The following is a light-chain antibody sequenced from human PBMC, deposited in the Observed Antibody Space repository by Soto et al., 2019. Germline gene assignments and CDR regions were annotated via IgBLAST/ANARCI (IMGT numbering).Light chain of an antibody. CDR3: SSYTSSKTFV. Sequence: QSALSQPASVSASPGQSITISCTGSTSDVGAYNFVSWYQQHPGKAPKLMIYHVTDRPSGISNRFSGSKSGNTASLTISGLQADDEADYYCSSYTSSKTFVFGTGTQLTVL. V-gene: IGLV2-14*01. CDR2: HVT. CDR1: TSDVGAYNF. J-gene: IGLJ1*01.